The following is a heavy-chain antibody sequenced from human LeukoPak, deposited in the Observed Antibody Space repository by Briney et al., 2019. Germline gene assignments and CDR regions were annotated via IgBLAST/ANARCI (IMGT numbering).Heavy chain of an antibody. CDR1: GFTFTQYY. D-gene: IGHD6-19*01. CDR2: ISSSGSTI. V-gene: IGHV3-11*01. Sequence: GGSLRLSCAASGFTFTQYYMSWLRPARGKGLEWGSYISSSGSTIFYADSVEGRFTISRDNTKNSLYLHMHTLSDEATAVYYCARDRTVSWLDSWGQGTLVTVSS. J-gene: IGHJ4*02. CDR3: ARDRTVSWLDS.